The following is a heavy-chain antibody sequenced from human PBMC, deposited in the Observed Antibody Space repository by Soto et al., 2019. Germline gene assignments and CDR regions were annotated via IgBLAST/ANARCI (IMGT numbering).Heavy chain of an antibody. CDR1: GGSFGSYA. Sequence: SVKLSCKASGGSFGSYASSWVRQAPGQGLEWMGGIIPIFGTANYAQKFQGRVTITADESTSTAYMELSSLRSEDTAVYYCAKLIYYYDSSGYYPGAFDIWGQGTMVTVSS. CDR2: IIPIFGTA. CDR3: AKLIYYYDSSGYYPGAFDI. V-gene: IGHV1-69*13. J-gene: IGHJ3*02. D-gene: IGHD3-22*01.